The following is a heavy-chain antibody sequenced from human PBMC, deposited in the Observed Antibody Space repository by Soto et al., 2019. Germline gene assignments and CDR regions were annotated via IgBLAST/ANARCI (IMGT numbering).Heavy chain of an antibody. Sequence: ETLSLTWTVSGFSINNDYWSWIRQPPGQGMEWIGYIYSSGSTNYNPSLNIRVTISADTSKNQFSLKLSSVTAGERAVYYCARXGSWHPLFVYWGPGTLVTVSS. CDR1: GFSINNDY. D-gene: IGHD6-13*01. CDR3: ARXGSWHPLFVY. V-gene: IGHV4-59*01. CDR2: IYSSGST. J-gene: IGHJ4*01.